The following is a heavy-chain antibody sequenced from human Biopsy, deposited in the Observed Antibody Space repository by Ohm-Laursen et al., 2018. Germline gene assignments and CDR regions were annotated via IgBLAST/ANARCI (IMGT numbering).Heavy chain of an antibody. V-gene: IGHV1-69*13. Sequence: GASVKVSCKASGGTFTNYAISWVRQAPGQGLEWMGGIIPTFGTANYAQKFQGRVTITADESTSTAYMELSSLRSDDTAVYYCARDALGGGSYRFFYWGQGSLVTVSS. J-gene: IGHJ4*02. CDR2: IIPTFGTA. D-gene: IGHD1-26*01. CDR1: GGTFTNYA. CDR3: ARDALGGGSYRFFY.